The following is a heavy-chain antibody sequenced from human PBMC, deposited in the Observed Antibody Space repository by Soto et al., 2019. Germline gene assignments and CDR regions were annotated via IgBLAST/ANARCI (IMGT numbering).Heavy chain of an antibody. D-gene: IGHD3-9*01. V-gene: IGHV1-46*03. J-gene: IGHJ4*02. CDR2: INPSGGST. Sequence: ASVKVSCKASGYTFTSYYMHWVRQAPGQGLEWMGIINPSGGSTSYAQKFQGRVTMTRDTSTSTVYMELSSLRSEDTAVYYCARDPSDILTGHSFDYWGQGTLVTSP. CDR1: GYTFTSYY. CDR3: ARDPSDILTGHSFDY.